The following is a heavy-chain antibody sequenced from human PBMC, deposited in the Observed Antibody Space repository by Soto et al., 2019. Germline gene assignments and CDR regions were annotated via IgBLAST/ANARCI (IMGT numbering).Heavy chain of an antibody. J-gene: IGHJ4*02. V-gene: IGHV3-23*01. Sequence: EVQVLESGGGLVQPGGSLRLSCAAAGFTFSNYAMTWVRQAPGKGLEWVATISGNGFDTYYADSVKGRFTISRDNSKNTLYLQMNSLRAEDTAVYYCAKPRWFGELVPFDYWGQGTLVTVSS. CDR2: ISGNGFDT. CDR3: AKPRWFGELVPFDY. D-gene: IGHD3-10*01. CDR1: GFTFSNYA.